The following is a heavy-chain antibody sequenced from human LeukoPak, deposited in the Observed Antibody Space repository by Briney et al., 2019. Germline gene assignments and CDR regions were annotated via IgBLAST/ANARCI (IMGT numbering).Heavy chain of an antibody. CDR3: ARVGIVGATLSNYYFDH. J-gene: IGHJ4*02. CDR2: ISYDGSNK. V-gene: IGHV3-30-3*01. D-gene: IGHD1-26*01. CDR1: GFTFSSYA. Sequence: PGGSLRLSCAASGFTFSSYAMHWVRQAPGKGLEWVAVISYDGSNKYYADSVKGRFTISRDNSKNTLYLQMNSLRAEDTAVYYCARVGIVGATLSNYYFDHWGQGTLVTVSS.